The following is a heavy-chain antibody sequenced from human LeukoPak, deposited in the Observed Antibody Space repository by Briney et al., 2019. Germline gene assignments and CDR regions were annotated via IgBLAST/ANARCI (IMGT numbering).Heavy chain of an antibody. J-gene: IGHJ4*02. CDR2: INHSGST. V-gene: IGHV4-34*01. CDR1: GGSFSGYY. D-gene: IGHD2-15*01. CDR3: ARPIGWRARYFDY. Sequence: SETLSLTCAVYGGSFSGYYWSWIRQPPGKGLEWIGEINHSGSTNYNPSLKSRVTISVDTSKNQFSLKLSSVTAADTAVYYCARPIGWRARYFDYWGQGTLVTVSS.